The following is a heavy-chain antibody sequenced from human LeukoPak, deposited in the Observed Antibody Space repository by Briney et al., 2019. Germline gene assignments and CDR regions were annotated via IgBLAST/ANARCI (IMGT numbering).Heavy chain of an antibody. CDR1: GGSISRYY. Sequence: SETLSLTCTVSGGSISRYYWSWIRQPPGKGLEWIGYIYYSGSTNYNPSLKSRVTISVDTSKNQFSLKLSSVTAADTAVYYCAREGYDFWSGSMDVWGQGTTVTVSS. V-gene: IGHV4-59*01. D-gene: IGHD3-3*01. CDR2: IYYSGST. CDR3: AREGYDFWSGSMDV. J-gene: IGHJ6*02.